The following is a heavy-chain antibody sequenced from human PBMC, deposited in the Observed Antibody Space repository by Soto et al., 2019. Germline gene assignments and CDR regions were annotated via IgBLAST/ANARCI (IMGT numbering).Heavy chain of an antibody. J-gene: IGHJ6*02. D-gene: IGHD1-26*01. CDR2: IIPIFATP. CDR1: GGTFSSYA. Sequence: QVQLVQSGAEVKKPGSSVKVSCKASGGTFSSYAISWVRQAPGQGLEWMGGIIPIFATPNYAQKFQGRVTITTDESTKTAYMERSSLGSEDTAVYYCAREVSGTWYYGMDVWGQGTTVTVSS. CDR3: AREVSGTWYYGMDV. V-gene: IGHV1-69*05.